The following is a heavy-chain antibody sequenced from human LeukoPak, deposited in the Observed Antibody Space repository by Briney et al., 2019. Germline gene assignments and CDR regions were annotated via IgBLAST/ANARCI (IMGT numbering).Heavy chain of an antibody. CDR2: IRYDGSNK. CDR1: GFTFSSYG. D-gene: IGHD3-9*01. Sequence: GGSLRLSCAASGFTFSSYGMHWVRQAPGKGLEWVAFIRYDGSNKYYADSVKGRFTISRDNSKNTLYLQMNSLRAEDTAVYYCAKEEHILTGWWYFDLWGRGTLVTVSS. V-gene: IGHV3-30*02. J-gene: IGHJ2*01. CDR3: AKEEHILTGWWYFDL.